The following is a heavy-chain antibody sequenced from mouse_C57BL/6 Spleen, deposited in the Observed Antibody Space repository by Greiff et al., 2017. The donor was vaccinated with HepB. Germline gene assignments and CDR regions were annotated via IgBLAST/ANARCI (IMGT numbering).Heavy chain of an antibody. CDR2: IYPRDGST. D-gene: IGHD1-1*01. J-gene: IGHJ2*01. Sequence: VKLMESGPELVKPGASVKLSCKASGYTFTSYDINWVKQRPGQGLEWIGWIYPRDGSTKYNEKFKGKATLTVDTSSSTAYMELHSLTSEDSAVYFCAIGYGSSYGGYWGQGTTLTVSS. CDR3: AIGYGSSYGGY. V-gene: IGHV1-85*01. CDR1: GYTFTSYD.